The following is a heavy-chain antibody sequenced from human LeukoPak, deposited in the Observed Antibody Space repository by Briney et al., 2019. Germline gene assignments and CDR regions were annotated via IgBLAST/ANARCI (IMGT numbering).Heavy chain of an antibody. CDR3: AGGAPMDY. D-gene: IGHD2-2*01. CDR1: GAHINSVY. V-gene: IGHV4-59*08. J-gene: IGHJ4*02. Sequence: PSETLSLTCTVSGAHINSVYWTWIRQPPGKGLEWVGYIYYTGTTNYSPSLKRRLTMSIDMSKNQFSLNLTSVTAGDTAVYYCAGGAPMDYWSQGTLDTV. CDR2: IYYTGTT.